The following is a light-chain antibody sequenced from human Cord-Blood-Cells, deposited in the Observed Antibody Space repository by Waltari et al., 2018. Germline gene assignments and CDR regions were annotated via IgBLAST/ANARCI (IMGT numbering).Light chain of an antibody. CDR3: CSYAGSSTWV. CDR2: EGS. Sequence: QSALTQPASVSGSPGQSITISCTGTSSDVGIYNLVSWYQQHPGKAPKLMIYEGSKRPSGVSHCFSGLKSGNTASLTISGLQAEDEADYYCCSYAGSSTWVFGGGTKLTVL. V-gene: IGLV2-23*01. J-gene: IGLJ3*02. CDR1: SSDVGIYNL.